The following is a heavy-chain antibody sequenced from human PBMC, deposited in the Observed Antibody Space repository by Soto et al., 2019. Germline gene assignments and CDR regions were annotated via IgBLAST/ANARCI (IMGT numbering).Heavy chain of an antibody. Sequence: SVKVSCKASGGTFSSYAISWVRQAPGQGLEWMGGIIPIFGTANYAQKFQGRVTITADESTSTAYMELSSLRSEDTAVYYCARDLAGFPGYTYGMDVWGQGTTVTVSS. CDR2: IIPIFGTA. J-gene: IGHJ6*02. V-gene: IGHV1-69*13. D-gene: IGHD6-19*01. CDR3: ARDLAGFPGYTYGMDV. CDR1: GGTFSSYA.